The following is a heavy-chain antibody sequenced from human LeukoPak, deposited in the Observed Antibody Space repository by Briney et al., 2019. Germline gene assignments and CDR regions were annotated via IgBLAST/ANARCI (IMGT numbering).Heavy chain of an antibody. V-gene: IGHV5-51*01. D-gene: IGHD1-26*01. J-gene: IGHJ4*02. Sequence: GGSLKISCKASGYSSINYWIAWVPQMPGKGLEWMGIIYLVDSATRNSPSLQGQVTISAHQSISTAYLQWGSLKASDTAMYFCSRLPSLPSGGDYWGQGTLVTVSS. CDR1: GYSSINYW. CDR2: IYLVDSAT. CDR3: SRLPSLPSGGDY.